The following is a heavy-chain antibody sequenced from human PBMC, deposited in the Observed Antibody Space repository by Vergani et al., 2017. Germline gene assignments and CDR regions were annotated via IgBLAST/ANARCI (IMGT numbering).Heavy chain of an antibody. J-gene: IGHJ4*02. V-gene: IGHV1-3*04. CDR3: AAAGSRDGYNSIGC. Sequence: QVQLVQSGAEVKKPGASVKVSCKASGYTFTSYAMHWVRQAPGQRLEWMGWINTGNGNTKYSQKFQGRVTITRDMSTSTAYMELSSLRSEDTAVYYCAAAGSRDGYNSIGCWGQGTLVTVSS. CDR1: GYTFTSYA. D-gene: IGHD5-24*01. CDR2: INTGNGNT.